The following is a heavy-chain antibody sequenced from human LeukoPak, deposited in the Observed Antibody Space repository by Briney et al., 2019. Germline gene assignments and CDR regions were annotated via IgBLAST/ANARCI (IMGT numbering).Heavy chain of an antibody. V-gene: IGHV3-21*04. Sequence: GGSLRLSCAASRFTFSSYSMNWVRQAPGKGLEWVSSISSSGSYIYYADSVRGRFTISRDNSESTLSLQMNSLRAEDTAIYYCATYRQVLLPFESWGQGTLVTVSS. J-gene: IGHJ4*02. D-gene: IGHD2-8*02. CDR2: ISSSGSYI. CDR1: RFTFSSYS. CDR3: ATYRQVLLPFES.